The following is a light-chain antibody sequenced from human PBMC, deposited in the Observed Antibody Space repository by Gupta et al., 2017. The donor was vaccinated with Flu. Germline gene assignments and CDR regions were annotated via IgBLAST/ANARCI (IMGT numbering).Light chain of an antibody. V-gene: IGKV3-20*01. J-gene: IGKJ2*01. CDR2: GAS. CDR3: QRYGSSPSYT. CDR1: QTVAGSY. Sequence: ELVLTQSPGSLSLSPGERATLSCRASQTVAGSYLAWYQQQPGQAPRLLIYGASTRATGIPDRFSGSGSGTDFTLTISRREPEDFAVYYCQRYGSSPSYTFGQGTKLEI.